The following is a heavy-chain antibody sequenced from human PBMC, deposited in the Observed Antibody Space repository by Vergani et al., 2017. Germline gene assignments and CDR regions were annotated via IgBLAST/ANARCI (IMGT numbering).Heavy chain of an antibody. V-gene: IGHV4-30-4*01. J-gene: IGHJ5*02. Sequence: QVQLQESGPGLVKPSQTLSLTCTVSGGSISTGDYYWCWIRQPPGKGLEWIGYLYYSGSTYYNPSLNSRVTISVATSKNQFSLKLSSVTAADTAVYYCARGITMIVVVTSEGSWFDPWGQGTLVTVSS. CDR3: ARGITMIVVVTSEGSWFDP. D-gene: IGHD3-22*01. CDR2: LYYSGST. CDR1: GGSISTGDYY.